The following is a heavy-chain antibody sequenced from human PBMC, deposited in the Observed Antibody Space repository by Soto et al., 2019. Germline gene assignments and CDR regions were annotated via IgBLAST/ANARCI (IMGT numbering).Heavy chain of an antibody. Sequence: QVQLRESGPGLVKPSQTLSLTCTVSGDSISSGDYYWSWIRQPPGKGLEWIGCIYYSGNTYYNPSLKRRFRRSVDTSKNQFSLQLSSVTVADTAVYYGARACRRYSSPPGPLAYWGLGTLVTVSS. V-gene: IGHV4-30-4*01. D-gene: IGHD6-13*01. CDR2: IYYSGNT. CDR1: GDSISSGDYY. J-gene: IGHJ4*02. CDR3: ARACRRYSSPPGPLAY.